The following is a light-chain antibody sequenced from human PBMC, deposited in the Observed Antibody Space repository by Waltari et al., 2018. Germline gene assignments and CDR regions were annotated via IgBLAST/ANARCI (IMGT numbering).Light chain of an antibody. CDR1: PSICKY. CDR3: QNHERLPAT. V-gene: IGKV3-20*01. Sequence: EVVFTQSPGTLALSRRERATLSCRASPSICKYLVWYQQRPGQAPRLLIHAASTRATGIPDRVSGSGYGTDLSLTISRLEPEDFAVYYCQNHERLPATFGQGTKVEIK. CDR2: AAS. J-gene: IGKJ1*01.